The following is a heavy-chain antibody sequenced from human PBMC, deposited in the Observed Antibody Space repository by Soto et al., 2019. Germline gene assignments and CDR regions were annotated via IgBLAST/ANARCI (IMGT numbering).Heavy chain of an antibody. CDR1: GGTFSSYA. CDR2: IIPIFGTA. V-gene: IGHV1-69*12. J-gene: IGHJ6*02. Sequence: QVQLVQSGAEVKKPGSSVKVSCKASGGTFSSYAISWVRQAPGQGLEWMGGIIPIFGTANYAQKFQGRVTITADESTSTAYMELSSLRSEDTAVYYCARADYYDSSGSYYYYYGMDVWGQGTTVTVSS. CDR3: ARADYYDSSGSYYYYYGMDV. D-gene: IGHD3-22*01.